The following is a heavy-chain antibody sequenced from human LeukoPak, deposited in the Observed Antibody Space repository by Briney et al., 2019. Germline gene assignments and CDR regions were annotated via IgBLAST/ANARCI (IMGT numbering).Heavy chain of an antibody. CDR1: GYTFTGYY. Sequence: GASVKVSCKASGYTFTGYYMHWVRQAPGQGLEWMGWINPNSGGTNYAQKFQGRVTMTRDTSISTAYMELSRLRSDDTAVYYCGSKRGYGDYGVSPFDYWGQGTLVTVSS. J-gene: IGHJ4*02. D-gene: IGHD4-17*01. V-gene: IGHV1-2*02. CDR2: INPNSGGT. CDR3: GSKRGYGDYGVSPFDY.